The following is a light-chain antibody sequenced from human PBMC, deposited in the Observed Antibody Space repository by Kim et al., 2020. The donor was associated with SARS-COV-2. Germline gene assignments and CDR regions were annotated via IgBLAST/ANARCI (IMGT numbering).Light chain of an antibody. CDR2: GNS. J-gene: IGLJ1*01. CDR1: SSNIGAGYD. V-gene: IGLV1-40*01. Sequence: RVTTSCPGSSSNIGAGYDVHWYQQLPGTAPKLLIYGNSNRPSGVPDRFSGSKSGTSASLAITGLQAEDEADYYCQSYDSSLSGSGVFGTGTKVTVL. CDR3: QSYDSSLSGSGV.